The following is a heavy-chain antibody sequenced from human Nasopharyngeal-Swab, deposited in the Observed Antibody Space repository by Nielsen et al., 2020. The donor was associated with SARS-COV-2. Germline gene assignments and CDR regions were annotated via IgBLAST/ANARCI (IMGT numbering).Heavy chain of an antibody. D-gene: IGHD3-16*02. V-gene: IGHV3-7*01. CDR1: GFIFSNYW. CDR2: IKQDGSEM. J-gene: IGHJ4*02. Sequence: GESLKISCAASGFIFSNYWMTWVRQAPGKGLEWVANIKQDGSEMYYVDSVKGRFTISRDNAKNSLYLQMNSLRAEDTAVYYCARSPPITFGGVIDYWGQGTLVTVSS. CDR3: ARSPPITFGGVIDY.